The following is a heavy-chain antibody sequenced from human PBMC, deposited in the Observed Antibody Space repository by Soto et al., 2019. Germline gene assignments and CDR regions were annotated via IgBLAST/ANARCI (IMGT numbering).Heavy chain of an antibody. CDR2: INPSGGST. CDR3: ARSDWYCDILTGRTDAFDI. CDR1: GYTFTSYY. D-gene: IGHD3-9*01. Sequence: ASVKVSCKASGYTFTSYYMHWVRQAPGQGLEWMGIINPSGGSTSYAQKFQSRVTMTRDTSTSTVYMELSSLRSEDTAVYYCARSDWYCDILTGRTDAFDIWGQGTMVTVSS. J-gene: IGHJ3*02. V-gene: IGHV1-46*01.